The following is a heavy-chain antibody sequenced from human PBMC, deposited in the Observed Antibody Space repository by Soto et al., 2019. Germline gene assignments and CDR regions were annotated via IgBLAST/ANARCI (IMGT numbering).Heavy chain of an antibody. J-gene: IGHJ4*02. D-gene: IGHD1-20*01. CDR3: ARGLNWNGVFDY. CDR2: IIPIFGTA. V-gene: IGHV1-69*01. CDR1: GGTFSSYA. Sequence: QVQLVQSGAEVKKPGSSVKVSCKASGGTFSSYAISWVRQAPGQGLEWMGGIIPIFGTANYAQKFQGRVTMTADESTSTAYMELSCLRSEDTRVYYGARGLNWNGVFDYWGQGTLVTVSS.